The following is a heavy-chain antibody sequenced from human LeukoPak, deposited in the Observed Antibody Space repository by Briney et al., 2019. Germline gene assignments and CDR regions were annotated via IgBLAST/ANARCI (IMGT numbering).Heavy chain of an antibody. Sequence: SETLSLTCTVSGGSISSSSYYWSWIRQPPGKGLEWIGYVYYNGSTKYNPSLKSRVTISVDTSKNQFSLKLSSVTAADTAVYYCARALPFWSGYYISYDAFDIWGQGTMVTVSS. J-gene: IGHJ3*02. CDR2: VYYNGST. CDR3: ARALPFWSGYYISYDAFDI. V-gene: IGHV4-61*05. D-gene: IGHD3-3*01. CDR1: GGSISSSSYY.